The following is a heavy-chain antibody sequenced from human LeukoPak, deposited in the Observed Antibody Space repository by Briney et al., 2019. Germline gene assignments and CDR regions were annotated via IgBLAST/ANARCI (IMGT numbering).Heavy chain of an antibody. J-gene: IGHJ4*02. V-gene: IGHV4-34*01. D-gene: IGHD2-2*01. CDR3: ARADIVVVPAAILDSYYFDY. CDR1: GGSFSGYY. Sequence: PSETLSLTCAVYGGSFSGYYWSWIRQPPRKGLEWIGEINHSGSTNYNPSLKSRVTISVDTSKNQFSLKLSSVTAADTAVYYCARADIVVVPAAILDSYYFDYWGQGTLVTVSS. CDR2: INHSGST.